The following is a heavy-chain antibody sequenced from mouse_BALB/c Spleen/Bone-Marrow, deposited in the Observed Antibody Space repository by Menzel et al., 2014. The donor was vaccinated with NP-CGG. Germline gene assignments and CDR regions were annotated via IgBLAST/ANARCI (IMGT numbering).Heavy chain of an antibody. Sequence: QVQLQQSGPELVKPGASVKMSYKASGYSFTSYYIHWVKQRPGQGLEWIGWIFPGSDNTKYNEKFKGKATLTADTSSSTAYMHLSSLTSEDSAVYFCARDWDEYYFDYWGQGTTLTVSS. CDR3: ARDWDEYYFDY. J-gene: IGHJ2*01. CDR2: IFPGSDNT. CDR1: GYSFTSYY. D-gene: IGHD4-1*01. V-gene: IGHV1-66*01.